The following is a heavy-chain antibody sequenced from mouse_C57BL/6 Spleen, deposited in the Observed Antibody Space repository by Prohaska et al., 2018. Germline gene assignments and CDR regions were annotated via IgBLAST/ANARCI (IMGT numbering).Heavy chain of an antibody. CDR3: ARSAGTFDY. D-gene: IGHD4-1*01. CDR2: IDPFDSYT. CDR1: GYTFTSYW. V-gene: IGHV1-69*01. Sequence: QVQLQQPGAELVMPGASVKLSCKASGYTFTSYWMHWVKQRPVQDLKWIGEIDPFDSYTNYNQKLKGKATLTVDKSASTAYMQRSSLTSEDSAVYYCARSAGTFDYWGQGTTLTVSS. J-gene: IGHJ2*01.